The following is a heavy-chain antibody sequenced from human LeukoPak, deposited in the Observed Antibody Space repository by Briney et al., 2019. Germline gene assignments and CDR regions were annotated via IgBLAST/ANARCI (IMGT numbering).Heavy chain of an antibody. Sequence: GGSLRLSCAASGFTYYSFAMNWVRQAPGKGLEWVSSISGSGGSPYYADSVEGRFTISRDNSKNPLYLQMNSLRAEDTALYYCVRVSVYSVAAFDLWGQGTMVTVSS. CDR1: GFTYYSFA. CDR3: VRVSVYSVAAFDL. J-gene: IGHJ3*01. CDR2: ISGSGGSP. D-gene: IGHD2-15*01. V-gene: IGHV3-23*01.